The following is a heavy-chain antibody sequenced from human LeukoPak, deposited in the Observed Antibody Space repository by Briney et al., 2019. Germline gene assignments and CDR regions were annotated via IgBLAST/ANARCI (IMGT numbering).Heavy chain of an antibody. CDR1: GFTFSSYS. V-gene: IGHV3-21*01. J-gene: IGHJ3*02. CDR2: ISSSSSYI. CDR3: AKATVSGTDDAFDI. D-gene: IGHD4-17*01. Sequence: GGSLRLSCAASGFTFSSYSMDWVRQAPGKGLEWVSSISSSSSYIHYADSVKGRFTISRDNAKNSLYLQMNSLRAEDTAVYYCAKATVSGTDDAFDIWGQGTMVTVSS.